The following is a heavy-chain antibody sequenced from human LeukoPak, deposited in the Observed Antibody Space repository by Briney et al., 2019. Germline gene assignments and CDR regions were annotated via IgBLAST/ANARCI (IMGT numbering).Heavy chain of an antibody. CDR3: ARGPPNWGYDY. D-gene: IGHD7-27*01. CDR1: GYTFTSYD. Sequence: ASVKVSCKASGYTFTSYDFNWVRQATGQRPEWMGWMSPNSGDTGYAQKFQDRVTMTRNTSISTAYIELSSLRSDDTAVYYCARGPPNWGYDYWGPGTLVTVSS. CDR2: MSPNSGDT. V-gene: IGHV1-8*01. J-gene: IGHJ4*02.